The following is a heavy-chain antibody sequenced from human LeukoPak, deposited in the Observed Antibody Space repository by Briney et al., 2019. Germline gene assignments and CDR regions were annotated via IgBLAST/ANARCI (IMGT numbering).Heavy chain of an antibody. CDR1: GGSISSGGYY. Sequence: SETLSLTCTVSGGSISSGGYYWSWIRQHPGKGLEWIGYIYYSGSTYYNPSLKSRVTISVDTSKNQLSLKLSSVTAADTAVYYCARESRTHYYDSSGYQYFDYWGQGTLVTVSS. J-gene: IGHJ4*02. CDR3: ARESRTHYYDSSGYQYFDY. V-gene: IGHV4-31*03. D-gene: IGHD3-22*01. CDR2: IYYSGST.